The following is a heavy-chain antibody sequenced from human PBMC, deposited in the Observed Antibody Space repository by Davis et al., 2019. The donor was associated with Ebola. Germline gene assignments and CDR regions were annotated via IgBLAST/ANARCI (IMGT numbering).Heavy chain of an antibody. Sequence: GESLKISCAASGFTFSSYAMSWVRQAPGKGLEWVSAISGSGGSTYYAESVKGRFTISRDNSKNTLYLQMNSLRAEDTAVYYCAKDPLSSTTFRGWREDYWGQGTLVTVSS. V-gene: IGHV3-23*01. CDR1: GFTFSSYA. CDR2: ISGSGGST. D-gene: IGHD3-16*01. J-gene: IGHJ4*02. CDR3: AKDPLSSTTFRGWREDY.